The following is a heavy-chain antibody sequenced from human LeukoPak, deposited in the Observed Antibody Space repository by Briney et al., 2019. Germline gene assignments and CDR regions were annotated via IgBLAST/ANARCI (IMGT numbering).Heavy chain of an antibody. CDR3: ARDRWSWFGEDYYFDY. D-gene: IGHD3-10*01. Sequence: PGGSLRLSCAASGFTFSSYEMNWVRQAPGKGLEWVSYISSSSSTIYYADSVKGRFTISRDNAKNSLYLQMNSLRAEDTAVYYCARDRWSWFGEDYYFDYWGQGTLVTVSS. CDR1: GFTFSSYE. CDR2: ISSSSSTI. J-gene: IGHJ4*02. V-gene: IGHV3-48*01.